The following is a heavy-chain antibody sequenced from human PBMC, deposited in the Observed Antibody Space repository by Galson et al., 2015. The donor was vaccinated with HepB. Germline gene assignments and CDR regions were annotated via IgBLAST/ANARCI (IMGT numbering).Heavy chain of an antibody. CDR3: ARDGYSSTWYPYNRLDP. V-gene: IGHV1-3*01. CDR1: GYTFTSYA. CDR2: INAGNGNT. D-gene: IGHD6-13*01. J-gene: IGHJ5*02. Sequence: SVKVSCKASGYTFTSYAMHWVRQAPGQRLEWMGWINAGNGNTKYSQKLQGRVTITRDTSANTAYMELSSLISEDTAVYYCARDGYSSTWYPYNRLDPWGQGTLVTVSS.